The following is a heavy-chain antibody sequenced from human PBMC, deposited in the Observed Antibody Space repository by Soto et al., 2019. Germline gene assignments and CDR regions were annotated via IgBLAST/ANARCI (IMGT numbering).Heavy chain of an antibody. J-gene: IGHJ3*02. V-gene: IGHV1-18*01. CDR1: GYTFTSYG. CDR2: ISAYNGNT. D-gene: IGHD3-22*01. CDR3: ARDETVIVGPGAFDI. Sequence: ASVKVSCKASGYTFTSYGISWVRQAPGQGLEWMGWISAYNGNTNYAQKLQGRVTMTTDTSTSTAYMELRSLRSADTAVYYCARDETVIVGPGAFDIWGQGTMVTVSS.